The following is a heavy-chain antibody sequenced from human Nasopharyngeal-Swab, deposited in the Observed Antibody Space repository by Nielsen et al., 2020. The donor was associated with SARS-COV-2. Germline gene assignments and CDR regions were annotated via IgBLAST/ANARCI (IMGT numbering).Heavy chain of an antibody. D-gene: IGHD3-3*01. V-gene: IGHV4-39*01. CDR3: ARPLSTYYDFWSGTGAFDY. CDR1: GGFISSRSSY. J-gene: IGHJ4*02. Sequence: SETLSLTCTVSGGFISSRSSYWGWIRQPPGKGLEWIGSIYYSGSTFYNPSLKSRVTISVDTSKNPFSLKLSSVTAADTAMYYCARPLSTYYDFWSGTGAFDYLGQGTLGTVSS. CDR2: IYYSGST.